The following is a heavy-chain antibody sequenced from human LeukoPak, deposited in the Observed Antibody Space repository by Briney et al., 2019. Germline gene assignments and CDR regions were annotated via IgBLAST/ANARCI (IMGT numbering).Heavy chain of an antibody. CDR1: GYTFTSYD. J-gene: IGHJ5*02. V-gene: IGHV1-2*02. CDR2: INPNSGGT. Sequence: ASVKVSCKASGYTFTSYDINWVRQAPGQGLEWMGWINPNSGGTNYAQKFQGRVTMTRDTSISTAYMELSRLRSDDTAVYYCARIAAAEENWFDPWGQGTLVTVSS. CDR3: ARIAAAEENWFDP. D-gene: IGHD6-13*01.